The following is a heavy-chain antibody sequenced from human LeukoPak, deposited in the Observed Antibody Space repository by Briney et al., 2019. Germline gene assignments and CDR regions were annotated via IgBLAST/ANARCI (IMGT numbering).Heavy chain of an antibody. Sequence: GGSLRLSCAASGFTFTNAWMNWVRQAPGKGLEWVANIKQDGSEKNYVDSVKGRFTISRDNAKNSLYLQMNSLRAEDTAVYYCARDQPFGSYWGQGTLVTVSS. V-gene: IGHV3-7*03. CDR1: GFTFTNAW. J-gene: IGHJ4*02. D-gene: IGHD3-10*01. CDR2: IKQDGSEK. CDR3: ARDQPFGSY.